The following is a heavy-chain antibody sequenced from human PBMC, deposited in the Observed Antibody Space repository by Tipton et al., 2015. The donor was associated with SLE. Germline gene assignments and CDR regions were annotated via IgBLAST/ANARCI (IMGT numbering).Heavy chain of an antibody. CDR2: IYYGGDT. Sequence: TLSLTCTVSGDSISNGDDYWSWIRQPPGKGLEWIGNIYYGGDTYYNPSLESRVTISLDTSKNQFSLKLNSVTAADTAVYYCARSTDQNWFDPWGQGTLVTVSS. V-gene: IGHV4-31*03. J-gene: IGHJ5*02. D-gene: IGHD2-2*01. CDR1: GDSISNGDDY. CDR3: ARSTDQNWFDP.